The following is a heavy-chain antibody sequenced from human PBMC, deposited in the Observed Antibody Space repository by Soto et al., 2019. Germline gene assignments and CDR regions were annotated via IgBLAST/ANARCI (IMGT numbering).Heavy chain of an antibody. CDR2: ISYDGSNK. CDR3: AHYAFDI. J-gene: IGHJ3*02. CDR1: GFTFSSYA. V-gene: IGHV3-30-3*01. Sequence: PGGSLRLSCAASGFTFSSYAMHWVRQAPGKGLEWVAVISYDGSNKYYADSVKGRFTISRDNSKSTLYLQMNSLRAEDTAVYYCAHYAFDIWGQGTMVIVSS.